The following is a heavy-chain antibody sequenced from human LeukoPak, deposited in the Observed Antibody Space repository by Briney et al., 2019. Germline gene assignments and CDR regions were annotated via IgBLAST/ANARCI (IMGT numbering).Heavy chain of an antibody. CDR2: IYSGGST. Sequence: GGSLRLSCAASGFTVSSNYMSWVRQAPGKGLEWVSVIYSGGSTYYADSVKGRFTISRDNSKNTLYPQMNSLRAEDTAVYYCARGTGGDWSGYWGQGTLVTVSS. CDR1: GFTVSSNY. J-gene: IGHJ4*02. CDR3: ARGTGGDWSGY. D-gene: IGHD2-21*02. V-gene: IGHV3-53*01.